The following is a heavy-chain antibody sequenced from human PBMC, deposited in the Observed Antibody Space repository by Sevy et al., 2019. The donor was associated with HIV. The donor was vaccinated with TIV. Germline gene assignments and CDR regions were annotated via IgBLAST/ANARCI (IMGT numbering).Heavy chain of an antibody. CDR3: AKDSEERVGATTRGDAFDI. CDR2: ISGSGGST. J-gene: IGHJ3*02. Sequence: GGSLRLSCAASGFTLSSYAMSWVRQAPGKGLEWVSAISGSGGSTYYADSVKGRFTISRDNSKNTLYLQMNSLRAEDTAVYYCAKDSEERVGATTRGDAFDIWGQGTMVTVSS. D-gene: IGHD1-26*01. CDR1: GFTLSSYA. V-gene: IGHV3-23*01.